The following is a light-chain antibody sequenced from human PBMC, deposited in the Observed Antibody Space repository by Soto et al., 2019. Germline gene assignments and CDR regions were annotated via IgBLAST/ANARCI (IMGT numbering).Light chain of an antibody. J-gene: IGKJ3*01. CDR1: QCVSRY. CDR2: DAS. Sequence: DIVLTQAPATLSLSPGARATLSCRASQCVSRYLAWYQQQPGQAPMLLIYDASHSSTGIPARFTGSGSGTDFTPTITIFEPEDFAVYYSQQRSNWPIFTFGPGTKVDIK. CDR3: QQRSNWPIFT. V-gene: IGKV3-11*01.